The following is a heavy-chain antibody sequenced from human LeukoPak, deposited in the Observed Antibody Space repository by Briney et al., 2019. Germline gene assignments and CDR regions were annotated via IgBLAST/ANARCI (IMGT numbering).Heavy chain of an antibody. J-gene: IGHJ5*02. Sequence: GGSLRLSCAASGFTFSSYGMHWVRQAPGKGLEWVAVISYDGSNKYYADSVKGRFTISRDNSKNALYLQMNSLRAEDTAVYYCAKDLTGSIAVAGTGNPWGQGTLVTVSS. CDR1: GFTFSSYG. CDR3: AKDLTGSIAVAGTGNP. CDR2: ISYDGSNK. D-gene: IGHD6-19*01. V-gene: IGHV3-30*18.